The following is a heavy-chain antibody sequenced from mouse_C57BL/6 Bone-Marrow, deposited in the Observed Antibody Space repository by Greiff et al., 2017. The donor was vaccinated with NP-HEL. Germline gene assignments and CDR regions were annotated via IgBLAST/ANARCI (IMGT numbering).Heavy chain of an antibody. CDR1: GFNIKDDY. CDR3: TTSYYDYVSY. D-gene: IGHD2-4*01. J-gene: IGHJ2*01. Sequence: EVKLMESGAELVRPGASVKLSCTASGFNIKDDYMHWVKQRPEQGLEWIGWIDPENGDTEYASKFQGKATITADTSSNTAYLQLSSLTSEDTAVYYCTTSYYDYVSYWGQGTTLTVSS. V-gene: IGHV14-4*01. CDR2: IDPENGDT.